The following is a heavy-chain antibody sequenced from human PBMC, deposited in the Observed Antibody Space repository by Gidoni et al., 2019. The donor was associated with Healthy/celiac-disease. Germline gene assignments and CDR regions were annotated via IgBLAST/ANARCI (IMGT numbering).Heavy chain of an antibody. CDR3: ARRVGATPYYYYYYGMDV. Sequence: QVQLQQWGAGLLKPSETLSLTCAVSGGSFSGYYWSWIRQPPGKGLEWIGEINHSGSTNYNPYLKSRVTISVDTSKNKFSLKLSSVTAAETAVYYCARRVGATPYYYYYYGMDVWGQGTTVTVSS. CDR1: GGSFSGYY. V-gene: IGHV4-34*01. CDR2: INHSGST. D-gene: IGHD1-26*01. J-gene: IGHJ6*02.